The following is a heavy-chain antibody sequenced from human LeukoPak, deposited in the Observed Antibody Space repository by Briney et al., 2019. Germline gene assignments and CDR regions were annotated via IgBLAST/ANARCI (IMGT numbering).Heavy chain of an antibody. D-gene: IGHD2-2*01. CDR3: APGAPFTRSRAFDI. J-gene: IGHJ3*02. V-gene: IGHV4-34*01. CDR1: GGSYSGYY. Sequence: SETLSLTCAFYGGSYSGYYWSWLRQPPGKGLEGIGEINHSGSTNHKPSLKSQGTISVVPSKHQFSLKLASVTAADTAVYYCAPGAPFTRSRAFDIWGQGTMVTVSS. CDR2: INHSGST.